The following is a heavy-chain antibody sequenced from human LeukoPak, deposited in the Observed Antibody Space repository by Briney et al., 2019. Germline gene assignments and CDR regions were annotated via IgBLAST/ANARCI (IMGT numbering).Heavy chain of an antibody. V-gene: IGHV1-18*01. CDR3: ARAPRWFGELTLDY. CDR2: ISAYNGNT. Sequence: ASVKVSCKASGGTFSSYAISWVRQAPGQGLEWMGWISAYNGNTNYAQKLQGRVTMTTDTSTSTAYMELRSLRSDDTAVYYCARAPRWFGELTLDYWGQGTLVTVSS. CDR1: GGTFSSYA. J-gene: IGHJ4*02. D-gene: IGHD3-10*01.